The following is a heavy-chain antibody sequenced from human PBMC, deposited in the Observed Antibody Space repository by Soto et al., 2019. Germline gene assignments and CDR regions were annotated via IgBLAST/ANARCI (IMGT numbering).Heavy chain of an antibody. J-gene: IGHJ6*03. CDR1: GYTFTSYY. D-gene: IGHD4-4*01. V-gene: IGHV1-46*03. CDR3: ARAYSNSLRRYYYYYMDV. CDR2: INPSGGST. Sequence: ASVKVSCKASGYTFTSYYMHWVRQAPGQGLEWMGIINPSGGSTSYAQKFQGRVTMTRDTSTSTVYMELSSLRSEDTAVYYCARAYSNSLRRYYYYYMDVWGKGTTVTV.